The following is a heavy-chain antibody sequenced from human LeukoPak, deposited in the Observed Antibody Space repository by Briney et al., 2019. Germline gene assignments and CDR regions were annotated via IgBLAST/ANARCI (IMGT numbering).Heavy chain of an antibody. CDR1: GFTFSSYG. CDR2: IWYDGSNK. D-gene: IGHD3-10*01. J-gene: IGHJ6*04. V-gene: IGHV3-33*01. CDR3: ARDTGRGVALYGMDV. Sequence: AGSLTLPCAASGFTFSSYGMHWVRQAPGKGLEGVAGIWYDGSNKYYADSVKGRFTISRDNSKNTLYLQMNSLRAEDTAVYYCARDTGRGVALYGMDVWGKGTTVTVSS.